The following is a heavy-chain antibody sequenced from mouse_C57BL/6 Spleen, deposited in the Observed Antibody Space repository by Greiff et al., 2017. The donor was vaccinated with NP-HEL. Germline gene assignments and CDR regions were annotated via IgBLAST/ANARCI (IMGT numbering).Heavy chain of an antibody. CDR2: ISNGGGST. J-gene: IGHJ2*01. CDR3: ARHLYGSGGLLDY. V-gene: IGHV5-12*01. Sequence: EVKLVESGGGLVQPGGSLKLSCAASGFTFSDYYMYWVRQTPEKRLEWVAYISNGGGSTYYPDTVKGRFTISRDNAKNTLYLQMSRLKSEDTAMYYCARHLYGSGGLLDYWGQGTTLTVSS. D-gene: IGHD1-1*01. CDR1: GFTFSDYY.